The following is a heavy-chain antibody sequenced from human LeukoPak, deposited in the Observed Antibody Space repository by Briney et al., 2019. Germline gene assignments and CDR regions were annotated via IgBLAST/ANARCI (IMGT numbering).Heavy chain of an antibody. J-gene: IGHJ2*01. D-gene: IGHD6-19*01. CDR1: GGSISNYY. CDR3: ARVAQKLERIALAATSEWRANWYFDL. Sequence: SETLSLTCTVSGGSISNYYWSWIRQTPGKGLEWIGYIHNSGSTKYNPSLKSPVSISVDTSKNQFSLKLSSVTAADTAVYYCARVAQKLERIALAATSEWRANWYFDLWGRGTLVTVSS. V-gene: IGHV4-59*12. CDR2: IHNSGST.